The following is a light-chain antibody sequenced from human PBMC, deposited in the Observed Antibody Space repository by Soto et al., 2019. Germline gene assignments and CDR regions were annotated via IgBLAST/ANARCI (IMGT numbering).Light chain of an antibody. Sequence: DIRLSKSPSTLSASVRDRVTITCRASQSISSWLAWYQQKPGKAPKLLIYDASSLESGVPSRFSGSGSGTDFTLTISSLQPEDFATYYCQQSYSTLFPVGQGSKVDIK. CDR3: QQSYSTLFP. CDR1: QSISSW. V-gene: IGKV1-5*01. CDR2: DAS. J-gene: IGKJ1*01.